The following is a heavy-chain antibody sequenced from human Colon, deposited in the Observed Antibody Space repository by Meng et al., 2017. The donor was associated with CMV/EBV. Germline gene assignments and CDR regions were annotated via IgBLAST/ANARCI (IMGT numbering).Heavy chain of an antibody. CDR1: GYNFTSNN. Sequence: CKASGYNFTSNNIDWVRQAPGQGLEWMGWINTNTGNPTYAQGFTGRFVFSLDTSLNTAYLQISGLKAEDTAVYYCARAMSGSWGETDYWGQGALVTVSS. J-gene: IGHJ4*02. CDR3: ARAMSGSWGETDY. D-gene: IGHD3-16*01. V-gene: IGHV7-4-1*02. CDR2: INTNTGNP.